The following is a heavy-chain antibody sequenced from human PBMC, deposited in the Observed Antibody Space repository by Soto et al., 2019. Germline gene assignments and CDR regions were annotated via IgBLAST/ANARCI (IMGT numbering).Heavy chain of an antibody. CDR3: AHMIEGAFFDP. Sequence: SGPTLANPTQTLTLTCTFSGVSLSTSGMGVDWIRQPPGKALDGLDLVYWDDDKRYSPSLKSRLTITKDTSKNQVVLTMTYIDPVDTATYYCAHMIEGAFFDPWGQGTLVTVSS. J-gene: IGHJ5*02. V-gene: IGHV2-5*02. CDR2: VYWDDDK. D-gene: IGHD2-21*01. CDR1: GVSLSTSGMG.